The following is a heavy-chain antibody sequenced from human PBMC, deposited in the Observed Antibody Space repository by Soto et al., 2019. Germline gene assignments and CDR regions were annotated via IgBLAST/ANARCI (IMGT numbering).Heavy chain of an antibody. J-gene: IGHJ3*02. V-gene: IGHV1-69*13. CDR2: IIPIFGTA. Sequence: ASVKVSCKASGGTFSSYAISWVRQAPGQGLEWMGGIIPIFGTANYAQKFQGRVTITADESTSTAYMELSSLRSEDTAVYYCAREPAPIAARENDAFDIWGQGTMVTVS. D-gene: IGHD6-6*01. CDR1: GGTFSSYA. CDR3: AREPAPIAARENDAFDI.